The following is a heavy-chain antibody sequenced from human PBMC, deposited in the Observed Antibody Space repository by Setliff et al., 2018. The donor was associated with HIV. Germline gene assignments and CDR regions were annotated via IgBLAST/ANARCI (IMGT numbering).Heavy chain of an antibody. J-gene: IGHJ4*02. CDR3: ARGYTRGYFSHFDY. D-gene: IGHD3-22*01. CDR2: IYNTGSA. Sequence: PSETLSLTCTVSGGSISSAGYYWSWIRQHPGKGLERIGYIYNTGSAYFNPSLKSRLTISVDTSRNQFSLKLSSVTAADTAVYYCARGYTRGYFSHFDYWGQGTLVTVSS. V-gene: IGHV4-31*03. CDR1: GGSISSAGYY.